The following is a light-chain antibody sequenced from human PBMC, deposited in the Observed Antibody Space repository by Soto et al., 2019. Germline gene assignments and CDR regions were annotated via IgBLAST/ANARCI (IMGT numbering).Light chain of an antibody. V-gene: IGKV1-39*01. J-gene: IGKJ1*01. CDR1: QNIADF. CDR2: AAS. CDR3: QQTYRSPQT. Sequence: DMQVTQSPSSLSASVGDRVTITCRTSQNIADFLNWYQQKSGKPPKLLIYAASRLQTGVPSRFSGSGSGTDFTLTISSLQPEDFATYYWQQTYRSPQTFGLGTKVEIK.